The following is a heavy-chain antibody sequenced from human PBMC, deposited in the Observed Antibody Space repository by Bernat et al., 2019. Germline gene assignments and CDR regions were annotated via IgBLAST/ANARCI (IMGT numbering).Heavy chain of an antibody. D-gene: IGHD2-15*01. V-gene: IGHV3-33*01. CDR3: GGGGGGDYCSGGSCYGWFDP. Sequence: QVQLVESGGGVVQPGRSLRLSCAASGFTFSSYGMHWVRQAPGKGLEWVAVIWYDGSNKYYADSVKGRFTISRDNSKNTLYLQMNSLRAEDTAVYYCGGGGGGDYCSGGSCYGWFDPWGQGTLVTVSS. CDR1: GFTFSSYG. CDR2: IWYDGSNK. J-gene: IGHJ5*02.